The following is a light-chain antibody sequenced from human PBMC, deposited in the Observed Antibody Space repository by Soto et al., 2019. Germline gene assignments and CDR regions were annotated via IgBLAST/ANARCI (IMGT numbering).Light chain of an antibody. Sequence: DIQMTQSPSSLSASVGDRVTITCRASQSVGTYVSWYQQKEGKAPKLLINVASTLQSGVASTFSGSGSGKDFTLAISSLQPEDFATYYCQQSASTPQTFGGGTRVEIK. J-gene: IGKJ4*01. CDR3: QQSASTPQT. V-gene: IGKV1-39*01. CDR2: VAS. CDR1: QSVGTY.